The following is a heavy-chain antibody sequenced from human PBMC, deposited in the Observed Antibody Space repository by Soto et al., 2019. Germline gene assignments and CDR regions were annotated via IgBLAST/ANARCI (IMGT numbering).Heavy chain of an antibody. V-gene: IGHV3-64D*06. CDR1: GFTFSEYS. Sequence: GGSLRLSCSASGFTFSEYSMHWVRQAPGKGLQYVSTISGDGDITYYADSVKGRFTISRDNSKNTLYLQMNSLRPEDTAVYYCVKVSTFYDILTGYYSTNFFDPWGQGTLVTVS. CDR2: ISGDGDIT. D-gene: IGHD3-9*01. J-gene: IGHJ5*02. CDR3: VKVSTFYDILTGYYSTNFFDP.